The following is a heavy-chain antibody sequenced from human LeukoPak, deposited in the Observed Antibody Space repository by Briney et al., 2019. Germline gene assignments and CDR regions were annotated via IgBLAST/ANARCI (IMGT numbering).Heavy chain of an antibody. D-gene: IGHD4-17*01. J-gene: IGHJ4*02. Sequence: GGSLRLSCAASGFTVSSNYMSWVRQAPGKGLEWVSVIYSGGSTYYADSVKGRFTISRDNSKNTLYLQMNSLRAEDTAVYYCARDRSLMTTLTTGLDYWGQGTLVTVSS. CDR3: ARDRSLMTTLTTGLDY. V-gene: IGHV3-66*01. CDR2: IYSGGST. CDR1: GFTVSSNY.